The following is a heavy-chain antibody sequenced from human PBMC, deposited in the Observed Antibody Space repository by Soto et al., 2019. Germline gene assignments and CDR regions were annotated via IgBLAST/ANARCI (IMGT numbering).Heavy chain of an antibody. J-gene: IGHJ6*02. CDR3: TRDGDGRMTTNPYYYGMGV. CDR1: GGSISGYY. V-gene: IGHV4-59*01. D-gene: IGHD2-21*02. Sequence: TSETLSLTCTVSGGSISGYYWSWIRQPPGKGLEWIGNVYYSGGAKYNPSVKRRVSISVDTSKNQFSLNLSSVTAADTAVYYCTRDGDGRMTTNPYYYGMGVWGQGTTVTVSS. CDR2: VYYSGGA.